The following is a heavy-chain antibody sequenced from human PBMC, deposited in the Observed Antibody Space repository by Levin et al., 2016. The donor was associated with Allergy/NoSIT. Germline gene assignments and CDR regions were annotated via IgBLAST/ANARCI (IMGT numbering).Heavy chain of an antibody. CDR3: AREDYDFWSGYYRRTSAWYFDY. J-gene: IGHJ4*02. Sequence: GESLKISCAASGFTFSSYSMNWVRQAPGKGLEWVSSISSSSSYIYYADSVKGRFTISRDNAKNSLYLQMNSLRAEDTAVYYCAREDYDFWSGYYRRTSAWYFDYWGQGTLVTVSS. CDR1: GFTFSSYS. D-gene: IGHD3-3*01. CDR2: ISSSSSYI. V-gene: IGHV3-21*01.